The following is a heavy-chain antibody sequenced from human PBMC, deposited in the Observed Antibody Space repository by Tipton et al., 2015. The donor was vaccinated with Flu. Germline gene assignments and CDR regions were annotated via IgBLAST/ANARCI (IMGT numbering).Heavy chain of an antibody. D-gene: IGHD6-19*01. J-gene: IGHJ3*01. CDR2: MYSGSST. CDR1: GFTVGGNH. CDR3: ARYSSGRATGAFDL. Sequence: SLRLSCVASGFTVGGNHMSWVRKPPGKGLEWVAVMYSGSSTFYGDSVKGRFTISRDKAKDTLYLHMNSVKVDDTAVYFCARYSSGRATGAFDLWGQGTVVIVSS. V-gene: IGHV3-53*01.